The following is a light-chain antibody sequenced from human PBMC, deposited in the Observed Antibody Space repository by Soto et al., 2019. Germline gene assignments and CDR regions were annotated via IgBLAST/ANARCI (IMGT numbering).Light chain of an antibody. CDR3: SSYTSSSTPLYR. J-gene: IGLJ1*01. Sequence: QSVLAQPAPVSGSPGQASTISCTGTSSDIGDYNYVSWYQQYPGKAPKLMIYDVSNRPSGVSNRFSGSKSGNTASLTISGLQAEDEADYYCSSYTSSSTPLYRFGTGTKVTVL. CDR2: DVS. V-gene: IGLV2-14*01. CDR1: SSDIGDYNY.